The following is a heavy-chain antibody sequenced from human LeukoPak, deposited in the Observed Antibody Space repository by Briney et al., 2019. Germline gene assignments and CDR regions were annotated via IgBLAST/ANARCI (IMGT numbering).Heavy chain of an antibody. J-gene: IGHJ4*02. V-gene: IGHV1-2*02. D-gene: IGHD7-27*01. CDR2: IKCDSGST. CDR3: VGSNWGAGSSFDS. Sequence: ASVKVSCKASGYTFTAYYMHWVRQAPGQGLEWMGWIKCDSGSTEYSRNFRGRVTMTRDTSINTDYMWLTRLTSDDTAVYYCVGSNWGAGSSFDSWGQGTQVTVSS. CDR1: GYTFTAYY.